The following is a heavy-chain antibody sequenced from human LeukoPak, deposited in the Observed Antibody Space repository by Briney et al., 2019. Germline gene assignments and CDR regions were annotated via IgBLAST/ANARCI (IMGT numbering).Heavy chain of an antibody. D-gene: IGHD3-16*01. J-gene: IGHJ4*02. V-gene: IGHV3-30-3*01. CDR1: GFTFSSYA. CDR3: ARDPIALKRGYYFDY. CDR2: ISYDGSNK. Sequence: GGSLRLSCAASGFTFSSYAMHWVRQAPGKGLEWVAVISYDGSNKYYADSVKGRFTISRDNSKNTLYLQMNSLRAEDTAVYYCARDPIALKRGYYFDYWGQGTLVTVSS.